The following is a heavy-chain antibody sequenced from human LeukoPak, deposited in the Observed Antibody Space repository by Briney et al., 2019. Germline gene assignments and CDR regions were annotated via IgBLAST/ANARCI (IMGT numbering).Heavy chain of an antibody. CDR3: ASGRQLGY. CDR1: GFTYSSYW. D-gene: IGHD3-16*01. CDR2: IKQDGSEK. V-gene: IGHV3-7*01. Sequence: GGSLRPSCAASGFTYSSYWMSWVRQAPGKGQEWAANIKQDGSEKYYVDSVKGRFTISRDNAKNSLYLQMNSLRAEDTALYYCASGRQLGYWGQGTLVTVSS. J-gene: IGHJ4*02.